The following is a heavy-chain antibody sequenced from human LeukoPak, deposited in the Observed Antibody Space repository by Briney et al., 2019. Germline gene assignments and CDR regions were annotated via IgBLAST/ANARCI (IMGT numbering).Heavy chain of an antibody. D-gene: IGHD3-10*01. V-gene: IGHV4-61*02. J-gene: IGHJ5*02. CDR3: ARYYGSYNWFDP. CDR2: IYTSGST. Sequence: SETLSLTCTVSGGSISSGSYYWSWIRQPAGKGLEWIGRIYTSGSTNYNPSLKSRVTISVDTSRNQFSLKLSSVTAADTAVYYCARYYGSYNWFDPWGQGTLVTVSS. CDR1: GGSISSGSYY.